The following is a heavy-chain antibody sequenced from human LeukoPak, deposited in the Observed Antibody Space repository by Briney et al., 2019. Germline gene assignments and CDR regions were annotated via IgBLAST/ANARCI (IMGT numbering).Heavy chain of an antibody. Sequence: SETLSLTCAVYGGSFSGYYWSWIRQPPGKGLEWIGEINHSGSTNYNPSLKSRVTISVDTSKNQFTLKLSSVTAADTAVYYCARGRGLNYWGQGTLVTVSS. V-gene: IGHV4-34*01. J-gene: IGHJ4*02. D-gene: IGHD4/OR15-4a*01. CDR2: INHSGST. CDR1: GGSFSGYY. CDR3: ARGRGLNY.